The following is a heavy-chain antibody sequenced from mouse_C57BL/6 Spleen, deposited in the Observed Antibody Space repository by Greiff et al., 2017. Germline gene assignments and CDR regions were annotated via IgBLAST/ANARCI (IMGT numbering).Heavy chain of an antibody. Sequence: QVQLQQSGPELVKPGASVKISCKASGYAFSSSWMNWVKQRPGKGLEWIGRMYPGDGDTNYNGKFKGKATLTADKSSSTAYMQLSSLTSEDSAVYFCANYYGSSYEGFAYWGQGTLVTVSA. CDR1: GYAFSSSW. D-gene: IGHD1-1*01. CDR3: ANYYGSSYEGFAY. V-gene: IGHV1-82*01. CDR2: MYPGDGDT. J-gene: IGHJ3*01.